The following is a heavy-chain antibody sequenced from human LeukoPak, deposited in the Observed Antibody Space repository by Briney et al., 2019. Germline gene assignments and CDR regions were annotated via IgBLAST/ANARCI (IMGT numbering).Heavy chain of an antibody. CDR3: AREDGSCGGDCGFDL. V-gene: IGHV1-2*02. CDR2: INPNSGGT. Sequence: ASVKVSCKASGYTFTGYYMHWVRQAPGQGLEWMGWINPNSGGTNYAQKFQGRVTMTRDTSISTAYMELSRLRSDDTAVYYCAREDGSCGGDCGFDLWGRGTLVTVSS. CDR1: GYTFTGYY. D-gene: IGHD2-21*02. J-gene: IGHJ2*01.